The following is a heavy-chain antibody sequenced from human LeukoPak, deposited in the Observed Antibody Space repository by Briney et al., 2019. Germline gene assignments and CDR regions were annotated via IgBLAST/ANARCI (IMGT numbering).Heavy chain of an antibody. CDR1: GFTFSSYW. D-gene: IGHD3-10*01. CDR3: ARDYGFMVRGVITIPHNWFDP. Sequence: GGSLKLSCAASGFTFSSYWISWVRQAPGQGLEWMGWISAYNGNTNYAQKLQGRVTMTTDTSTSTAYMELRSLRSDDMAVYYCARDYGFMVRGVITIPHNWFDPWGQGTLVTVSS. J-gene: IGHJ5*02. V-gene: IGHV1-18*03. CDR2: ISAYNGNT.